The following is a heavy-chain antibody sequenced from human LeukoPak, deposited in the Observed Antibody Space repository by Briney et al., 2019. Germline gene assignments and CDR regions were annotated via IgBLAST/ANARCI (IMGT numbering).Heavy chain of an antibody. CDR2: ISGSGGST. D-gene: IGHD1-26*01. J-gene: IGHJ4*02. Sequence: GGSLRLSCAASGFTFSSYWMHWVRQAPGKGLEWVSAISGSGGSTYYADSVKGRFTISRDNSKNTLYLQMNSLRAEDTAVYYCARDMTSGSYYYYWGQGTLVTVSS. V-gene: IGHV3-23*01. CDR1: GFTFSSYW. CDR3: ARDMTSGSYYYY.